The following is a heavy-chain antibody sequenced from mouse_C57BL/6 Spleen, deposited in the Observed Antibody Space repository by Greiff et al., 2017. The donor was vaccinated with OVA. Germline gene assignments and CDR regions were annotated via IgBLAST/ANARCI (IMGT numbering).Heavy chain of an antibody. CDR2: IDPEDGET. Sequence: VQLQQSGAELVKPGASVKLSCTASGFNIKDSSLHWVKQRTEQGLAWIGRIDPEDGETKYAPKFQGKATITADTSSNTAYLQLSSLTSEDTAVYYCARRYGSSYPFAYWGQGTLVTVSA. V-gene: IGHV14-2*01. J-gene: IGHJ3*01. CDR3: ARRYGSSYPFAY. CDR1: GFNIKDSS. D-gene: IGHD1-1*01.